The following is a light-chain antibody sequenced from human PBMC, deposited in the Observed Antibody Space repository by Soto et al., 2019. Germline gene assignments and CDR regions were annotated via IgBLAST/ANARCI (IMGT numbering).Light chain of an antibody. CDR2: ANT. V-gene: IGLV1-40*01. CDR1: SSNIGAGYD. CDR3: QSYDSSLSGFV. J-gene: IGLJ1*01. Sequence: QSVLTQPPSVSGAPGQRVTISCSGSSSNIGAGYDVHWYQQLPGTAPKLLIFANTIRPSGVPDRFSGSKSGTSASLAVTGLQAEDEGDYYCQSYDSSLSGFVFGTGTKVTVL.